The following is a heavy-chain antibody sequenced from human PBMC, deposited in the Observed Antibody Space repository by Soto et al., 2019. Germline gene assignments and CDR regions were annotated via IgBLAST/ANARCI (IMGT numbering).Heavy chain of an antibody. CDR2: IIPILGTA. Sequence: GASVKVSCKASGGTFSSYAISWVRQAPGQGLEWMGGIIPILGTANYAQKFQGRVTITADESTSTAYMELSSLRSEDTAVYYCARGRVVSQTYYYGMDVWGQGTTVTVFS. CDR3: ARGRVVSQTYYYGMDV. D-gene: IGHD3-22*01. CDR1: GGTFSSYA. J-gene: IGHJ6*02. V-gene: IGHV1-69*13.